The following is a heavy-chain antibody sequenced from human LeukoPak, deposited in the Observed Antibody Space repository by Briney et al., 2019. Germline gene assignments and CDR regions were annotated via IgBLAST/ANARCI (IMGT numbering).Heavy chain of an antibody. D-gene: IGHD6-13*01. CDR1: GFTFGTYW. J-gene: IGHJ6*02. CDR2: IKQDGSEQ. CDR3: VRDQGSSWFYYGLDV. V-gene: IGHV3-7*01. Sequence: GGSLRLSCAASGFTFGTYWMNWVRQAPGKGLEWVANIKQDGSEQFCVDSVRGRFTISRDNARSSLYLEMNRLRVEDTAVYYCVRDQGSSWFYYGLDVWGQGTTVTVSS.